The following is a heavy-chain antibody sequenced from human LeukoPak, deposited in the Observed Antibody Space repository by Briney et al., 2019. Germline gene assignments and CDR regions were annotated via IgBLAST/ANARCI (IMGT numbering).Heavy chain of an antibody. V-gene: IGHV1-2*06. J-gene: IGHJ4*02. CDR1: GYTFTAYY. CDR3: ARVSGGAYYDYVWGSYSSSPSLIYYFDY. D-gene: IGHD3-16*01. Sequence: GASVKVSCKASGYTFTAYYMHWVRQAPGQGLEWMGRINPNSGDTNYAQKLQGRVTMTTDTSTSTAYMELRSLRSDDTAVYYCARVSGGAYYDYVWGSYSSSPSLIYYFDYWGQGTLVTVSS. CDR2: INPNSGDT.